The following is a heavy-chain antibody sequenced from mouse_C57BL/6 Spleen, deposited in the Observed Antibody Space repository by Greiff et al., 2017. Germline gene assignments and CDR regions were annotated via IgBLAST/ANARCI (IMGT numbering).Heavy chain of an antibody. CDR1: GYTFTDYY. J-gene: IGHJ4*01. D-gene: IGHD3-2*02. CDR2: INPYNGGT. CDR3: ARDSSGYDAMDY. Sequence: VQLQQSGPVLVKPGASVKMSCKASGYTFTDYYMNWVKQSHGKSLEWIGVINPYNGGTSYNQKFKGKATLTVDKTSSTAYMELTSLTSEDSAVYYCARDSSGYDAMDYGGQGTSVTVSS. V-gene: IGHV1-19*01.